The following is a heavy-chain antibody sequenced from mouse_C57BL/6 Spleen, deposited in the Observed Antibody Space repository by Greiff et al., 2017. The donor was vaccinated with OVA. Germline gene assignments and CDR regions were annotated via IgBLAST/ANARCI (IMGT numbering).Heavy chain of an antibody. J-gene: IGHJ2*01. CDR3: ATSYYYGSSLFDY. CDR1: GFTFSSYT. D-gene: IGHD1-1*01. CDR2: ISGGGGNT. V-gene: IGHV5-9*01. Sequence: DVKLVESGGGLVKPGGSLKLSCAASGFTFSSYTMSWVRQTPEKRLEWVATISGGGGNTYYPDSVKGRFTISRDNAKNTLYLQMSSLRSEDTALYYCATSYYYGSSLFDYWGQGTTLTVSS.